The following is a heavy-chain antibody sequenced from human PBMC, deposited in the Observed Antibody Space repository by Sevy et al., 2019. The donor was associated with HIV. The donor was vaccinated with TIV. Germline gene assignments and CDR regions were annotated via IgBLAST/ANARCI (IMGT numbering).Heavy chain of an antibody. CDR2: IYYSGST. CDR3: ARVNYDSSGYYPTDYGMDV. J-gene: IGHJ6*02. Sequence: SETLSLTCIVSGGSISDYYWGWIRQPPGMGPEWIGYIYYSGSTKYNPSLKSRVTISVDTSKNQFSLKLSSVTAADTAVYYCARVNYDSSGYYPTDYGMDVGGQRTTVTVSS. D-gene: IGHD3-22*01. CDR1: GGSISDYY. V-gene: IGHV4-59*01.